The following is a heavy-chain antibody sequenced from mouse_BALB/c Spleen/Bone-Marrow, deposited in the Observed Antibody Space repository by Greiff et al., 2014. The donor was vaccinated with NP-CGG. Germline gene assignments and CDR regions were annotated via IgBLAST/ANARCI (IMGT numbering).Heavy chain of an antibody. D-gene: IGHD2-1*01. Sequence: VQLQQSGAELVKPGASAKLSCTASGFNIKDTYMHWVKQRPKQGLEWIGRIDPANGNTKFDPKFQGKATITADTSSNTAYLQLSSLTSEDTAVYYCARGNYYFDYWGQGTTLTVSS. CDR2: IDPANGNT. CDR1: GFNIKDTY. CDR3: ARGNYYFDY. V-gene: IGHV14-3*02. J-gene: IGHJ2*01.